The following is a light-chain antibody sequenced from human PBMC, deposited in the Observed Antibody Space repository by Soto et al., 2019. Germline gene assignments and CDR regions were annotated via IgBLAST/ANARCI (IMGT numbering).Light chain of an antibody. J-gene: IGKJ3*01. CDR3: QQYNSYSS. CDR1: QSIRSW. V-gene: IGKV1-5*03. CDR2: KAS. Sequence: DIQMTQSPSTLSASVGDRVTITCRASQSIRSWLAWYQQKPGKAPKLLIYKASSLESGVPSRFSGSGSGTEFTLTISSLQPDDFANYYCQQYNSYSSFGPGTKVDIK.